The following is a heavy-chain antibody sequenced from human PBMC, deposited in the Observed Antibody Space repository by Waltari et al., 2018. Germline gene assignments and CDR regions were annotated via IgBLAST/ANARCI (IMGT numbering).Heavy chain of an antibody. V-gene: IGHV4-39*07. J-gene: IGHJ4*02. D-gene: IGHD1-26*01. CDR2: IYYSGST. CDR3: ARDRSGSSYYFDY. CDR1: GGSISSSSYY. Sequence: QLQLQESGPGLVKPSETLSLTCTVSGGSISSSSYYWGWIRQPPGKGLEWIGSIYYSGSTYSNPSLKSRVTISVDTSKNQFSLKLSSVTAADTAVYYCARDRSGSSYYFDYWGQGTLVTVSS.